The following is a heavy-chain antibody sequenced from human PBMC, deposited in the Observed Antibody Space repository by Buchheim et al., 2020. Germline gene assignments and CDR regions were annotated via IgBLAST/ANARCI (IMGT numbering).Heavy chain of an antibody. CDR1: GYIFTHYV. J-gene: IGHJ5*02. D-gene: IGHD4-17*01. V-gene: IGHV1-3*01. Sequence: QVQLVQSGAEVKKPGASVKVSCKASGYIFTHYVMHWVRQAPGQRLEWMGWINAGNGNTKYSQKFQGRVTITRDTSASTAYMELSSLRSEDMAVYYCARGSDYGDYLWAEVSNWFDPWGQGTL. CDR2: INAGNGNT. CDR3: ARGSDYGDYLWAEVSNWFDP.